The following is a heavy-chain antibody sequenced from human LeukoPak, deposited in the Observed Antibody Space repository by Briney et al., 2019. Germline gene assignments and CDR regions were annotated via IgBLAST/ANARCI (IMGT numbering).Heavy chain of an antibody. J-gene: IGHJ6*04. Sequence: GGSLRLSCVASGFSFDSHIMNWVRQAPGKGLEWVASISGRGSDISYLDSLKGRFTISRDNAEESVFLDLTSLRADDTAVYYCARGAFCRGYCAGRADPDVWGKGTTVTVSS. V-gene: IGHV3-21*01. D-gene: IGHD2-8*02. CDR1: GFSFDSHI. CDR2: ISGRGSDI. CDR3: ARGAFCRGYCAGRADPDV.